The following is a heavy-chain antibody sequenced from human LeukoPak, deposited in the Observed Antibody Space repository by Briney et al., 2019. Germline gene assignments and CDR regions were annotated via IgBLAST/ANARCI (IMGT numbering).Heavy chain of an antibody. CDR3: ARDYYASGSHDS. V-gene: IGHV3-7*04. Sequence: GGSLRLSCAASGFTFSSFWMTRVRQAPGKGLEGVANIRQDGSAKSYVDSVTGRFPISRDNAKNSLCLQLNSLRAEDTAVYYCARDYYASGSHDSWGQGALVTVSS. D-gene: IGHD3-10*01. CDR2: IRQDGSAK. J-gene: IGHJ4*02. CDR1: GFTFSSFW.